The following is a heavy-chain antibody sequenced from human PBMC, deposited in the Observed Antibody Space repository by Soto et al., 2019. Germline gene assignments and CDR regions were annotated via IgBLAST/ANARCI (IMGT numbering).Heavy chain of an antibody. CDR3: TTEIGFYCSGGTCCRAY. V-gene: IGHV3-15*07. CDR2: IKGKTDGGTT. D-gene: IGHD2-15*01. J-gene: IGHJ4*02. CDR1: GFSLNDAW. Sequence: EVQLVESGGGLVKPGGSLRLSCAASGFSLNDAWMNWVRQAPGKGLEWVGRIKGKTDGGTTDYAAHLKVRITISRDDSKTTLYLQKNSPKPEVTAVYYCTTEIGFYCSGGTCCRAYWGQGTLVTVSS.